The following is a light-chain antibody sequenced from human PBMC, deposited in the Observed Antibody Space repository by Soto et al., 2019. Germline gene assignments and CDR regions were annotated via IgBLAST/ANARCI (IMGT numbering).Light chain of an antibody. CDR2: LGS. CDR3: MQALQTPLT. CDR1: QSLLHTNGYNY. J-gene: IGKJ4*01. Sequence: VMTQSPLSLPVTPGETASISCRSSQSLLHTNGYNYLDWYLQKPGQSPQLLIYLGSNRASGVPDRFSGSGSGTDFTLKISRVEAEDVGVYYCMQALQTPLTFGGGTKVDIK. V-gene: IGKV2-28*01.